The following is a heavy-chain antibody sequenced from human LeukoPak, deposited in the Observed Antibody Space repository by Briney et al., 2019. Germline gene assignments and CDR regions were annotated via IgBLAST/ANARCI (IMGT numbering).Heavy chain of an antibody. D-gene: IGHD6-6*01. V-gene: IGHV3-30-3*01. CDR2: ISYDGSNK. J-gene: IGHJ6*03. CDR1: GFTFSSYA. CDR3: ARDQVGLGAARPPNYYYYYMDV. Sequence: GGSLRLSCAASGFTFSSYAMHWVRQASGKGLEWVAVISYDGSNKYYADSVKGRFTISRDNSKNTLYLQMNSLRSEDTAVYYCARDQVGLGAARPPNYYYYYMDVWGKGTTVTVSS.